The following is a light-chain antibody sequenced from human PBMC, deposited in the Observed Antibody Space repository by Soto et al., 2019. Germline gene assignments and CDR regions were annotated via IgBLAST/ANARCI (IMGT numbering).Light chain of an antibody. J-gene: IGKJ1*01. CDR2: DAS. CDR1: QSVTTF. Sequence: EIVLTQSPATLSLSPGERATLSCRASQSVTTFLAWYQQKPGQAPRLLISDASDRATGIPARFSGSGSGTDFTLTISGLESEDFAVYYCQQRGNWPWTFGQGTKVE. V-gene: IGKV3-11*01. CDR3: QQRGNWPWT.